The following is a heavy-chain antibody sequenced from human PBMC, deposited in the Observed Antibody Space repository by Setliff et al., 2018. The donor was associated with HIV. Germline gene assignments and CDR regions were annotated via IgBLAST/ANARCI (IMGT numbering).Heavy chain of an antibody. D-gene: IGHD3-10*01. CDR3: ARGRYGSGTYYFDY. J-gene: IGHJ4*02. CDR1: GYPIRNGYN. Sequence: SETLSLTCTVSGYPIRNGYNWGWIRQPPGKGMEWIGSIYQTGSTNYNPSLKSRVTISVDTSKNQFSLKLSSVTAADTAVYYCARGRYGSGTYYFDYWGQGTLVTVSS. V-gene: IGHV4-38-2*02. CDR2: IYQTGST.